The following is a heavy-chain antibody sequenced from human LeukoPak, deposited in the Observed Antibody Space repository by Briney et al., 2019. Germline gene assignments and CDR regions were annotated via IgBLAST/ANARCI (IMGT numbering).Heavy chain of an antibody. CDR3: ARRYGSGSYAPSDY. CDR2: IWYDGSDK. Sequence: PGRSLRLSCAASGFTFSSYGMHWVCQAPGKGLEWVAVIWYDGSDKYYADSVKGRFTISRDNSKNTLYLQMNSLRAEDAAVYYCARRYGSGSYAPSDYWGQGTLVTVSS. V-gene: IGHV3-33*01. D-gene: IGHD3-10*01. J-gene: IGHJ4*02. CDR1: GFTFSSYG.